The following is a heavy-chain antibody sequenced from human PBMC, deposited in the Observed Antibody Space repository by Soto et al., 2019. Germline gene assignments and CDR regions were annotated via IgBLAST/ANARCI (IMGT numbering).Heavy chain of an antibody. CDR2: IKSKTDGGTT. Sequence: GGSLRLSCAASGFTFSNAWMSWARQAPGKGLEWVGRIKSKTDGGTTDYAAPVKGRFTISRDDSKNTLYLQMNSLKTEDTAVYYCSTLVDRLGYYYYLDAWGKGTTVTVSS. D-gene: IGHD3-16*01. J-gene: IGHJ6*03. CDR3: STLVDRLGYYYYLDA. CDR1: GFTFSNAW. V-gene: IGHV3-15*01.